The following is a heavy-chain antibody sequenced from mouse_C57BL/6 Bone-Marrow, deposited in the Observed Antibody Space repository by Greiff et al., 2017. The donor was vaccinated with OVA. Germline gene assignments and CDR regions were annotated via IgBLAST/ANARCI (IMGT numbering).Heavy chain of an antibody. CDR1: GYTFTSYW. J-gene: IGHJ2*01. V-gene: IGHV1-64*01. D-gene: IGHD1-1*01. CDR2: IHPNSGST. Sequence: QVQLKQPGAELVKPGASVKLSCKASGYTFTSYWMHWVKQRPGQGLEWIGMIHPNSGSTNYNEKFKSKATLTVDKSSSTAYMQLSSLTSEDSAVYYCARTYYGSSRYFDYWGQGTTLTVSS. CDR3: ARTYYGSSRYFDY.